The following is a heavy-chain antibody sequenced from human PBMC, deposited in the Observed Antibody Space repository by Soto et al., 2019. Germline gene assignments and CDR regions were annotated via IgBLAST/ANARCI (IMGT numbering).Heavy chain of an antibody. V-gene: IGHV1-2*04. Sequence: GASVKVSCKASGYTFTGYYMHCVRQAPGQGLEWMGWINPNSGGTNYAQKFQGWVTMTRDTSISTAYMELSRLRSDDTAVYYCARGSGGYGSGSYYDVDHYYYMDVWGKGTTVTVSS. CDR2: INPNSGGT. CDR1: GYTFTGYY. D-gene: IGHD3-10*01. J-gene: IGHJ6*03. CDR3: ARGSGGYGSGSYYDVDHYYYMDV.